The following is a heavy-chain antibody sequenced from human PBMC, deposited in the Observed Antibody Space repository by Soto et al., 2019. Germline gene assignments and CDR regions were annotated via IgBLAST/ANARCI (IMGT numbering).Heavy chain of an antibody. CDR2: INHSGST. V-gene: IGHV4-34*01. CDR1: GGSFSGYY. CDR3: ASLEATENWFDT. Sequence: SETLSLTCAVYGGSFSGYYWSCIRQPPGKGLEWIGEINHSGSTNYNPSLKSRVTISVDTSKNQFSLKLSSVTAADTAVYYCASLEATENWFDTWGQGTLVTVSS. J-gene: IGHJ5*02.